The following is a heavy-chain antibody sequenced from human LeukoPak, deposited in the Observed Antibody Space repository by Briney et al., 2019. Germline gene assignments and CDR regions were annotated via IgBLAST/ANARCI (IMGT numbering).Heavy chain of an antibody. CDR2: ISGSGGST. J-gene: IGHJ4*02. Sequence: GGSLRLSCAASGFTFSSYGMSWVRQAPGKGLEWVSAISGSGGSTYYADSVKGRFTISRDNSKNTLYLQMNSLRAEDTAVYYCAKEAGYCSGGSCCADEFDYWGQGTLVTVSS. D-gene: IGHD2-15*01. CDR3: AKEAGYCSGGSCCADEFDY. V-gene: IGHV3-23*01. CDR1: GFTFSSYG.